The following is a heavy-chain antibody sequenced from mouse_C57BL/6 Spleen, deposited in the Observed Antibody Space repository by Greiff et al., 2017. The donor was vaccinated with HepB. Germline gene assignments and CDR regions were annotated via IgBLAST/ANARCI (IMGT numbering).Heavy chain of an antibody. D-gene: IGHD1-1*01. Sequence: VQLQQSGPELVKPGASVKISCKASGYAFSSSWMNWVKQRPGKGLEWIGRSYPGDGDTNYNGKFKGKATLTADKSSSTAYMQLSSLTSEDSAVYFCARWGAVANYYARDYWGQGTSVTVSS. CDR1: GYAFSSSW. V-gene: IGHV1-82*01. J-gene: IGHJ4*01. CDR2: SYPGDGDT. CDR3: ARWGAVANYYARDY.